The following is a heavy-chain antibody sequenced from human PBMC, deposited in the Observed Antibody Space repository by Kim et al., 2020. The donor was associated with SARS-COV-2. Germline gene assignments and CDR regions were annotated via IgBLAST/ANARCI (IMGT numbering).Heavy chain of an antibody. CDR2: INPNSGGT. CDR1: GYTFTGYY. Sequence: ASVKVSCKASGYTFTGYYMHWVRQAPGQGLEWMGRINPNSGGTNYAQKFHGRVTMTRDTSISTAYMELSRLRSDDTAVYYCARAAWGSGRRDYYRDGWGKGTTVTVSS. CDR3: ARAAWGSGRRDYYRDG. D-gene: IGHD6-19*01. J-gene: IGHJ6*03. V-gene: IGHV1-2*06.